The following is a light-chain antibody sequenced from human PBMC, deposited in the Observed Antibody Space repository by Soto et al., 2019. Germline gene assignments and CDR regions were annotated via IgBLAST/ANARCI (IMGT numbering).Light chain of an antibody. J-gene: IGLJ3*02. Sequence: QSVLTQPASVSGSPGQSITISCTGTSSDVGNYKFVSWYRQHPGKVPKLMIYEVNKRPSGVSNRFSGSKSGNTASLTISGLQAEDEADYYCSSYVGSDIWVFGGGTKLTVL. CDR3: SSYVGSDIWV. CDR2: EVN. V-gene: IGLV2-23*02. CDR1: SSDVGNYKF.